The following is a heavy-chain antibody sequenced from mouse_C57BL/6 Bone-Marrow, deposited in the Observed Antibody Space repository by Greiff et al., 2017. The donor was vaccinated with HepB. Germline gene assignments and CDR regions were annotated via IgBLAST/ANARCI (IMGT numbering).Heavy chain of an antibody. CDR3: ARYDYAPFAY. CDR2: INPSTGGT. J-gene: IGHJ3*01. Sequence: VQLQQSGPELVKPGASVKISRKASGYSFTGYYMNWVKQSPEKSLEWIGEINPSTGGTTYNQKFKAKATLTVDKSSSTAYMQLKSLTSEDSAVYYCARYDYAPFAYWGQGTLVTVSA. D-gene: IGHD2-4*01. V-gene: IGHV1-42*01. CDR1: GYSFTGYY.